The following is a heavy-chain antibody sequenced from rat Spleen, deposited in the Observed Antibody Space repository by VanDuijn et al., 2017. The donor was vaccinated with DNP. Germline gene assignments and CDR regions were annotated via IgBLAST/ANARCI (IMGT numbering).Heavy chain of an antibody. Sequence: EVQLVESGGGLVQPGGSLKLSCVVSGMIFSDYNMAWVRQAPRKGLEWVATISYDGSSTDYRDSVKGRFTISRDNAKRTLYLQMDSLRSEETATYYCARPDYWGQGVMVTVSS. J-gene: IGHJ2*01. CDR3: ARPDY. CDR1: GMIFSDYN. CDR2: ISYDGSST. V-gene: IGHV5-7*01.